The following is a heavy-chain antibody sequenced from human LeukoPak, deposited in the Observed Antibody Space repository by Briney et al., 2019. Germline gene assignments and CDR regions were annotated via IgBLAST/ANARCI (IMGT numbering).Heavy chain of an antibody. J-gene: IGHJ4*02. D-gene: IGHD1-1*01. CDR2: INWNGGST. CDR1: GFTFDDYG. Sequence: RPGGSLRLSCAASGFTFDDYGMSWVRQAPGKGLEWVSGINWNGGSTGYADSVKGRFTISRDNAKNSLYLQMNSLRAEDTALYYCARVDWNDAGGDSDYWGQGTLVTVSS. CDR3: ARVDWNDAGGDSDY. V-gene: IGHV3-20*04.